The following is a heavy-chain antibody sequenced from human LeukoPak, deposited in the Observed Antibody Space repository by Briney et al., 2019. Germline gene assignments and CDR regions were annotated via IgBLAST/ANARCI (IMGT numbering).Heavy chain of an antibody. Sequence: PSETLSLTCTVSGGSISPHYWSWIRQVPGKGLEWTGYIYYKGSTNYNPSLKSRVTISVDTSKNQFSLRLSSVTTADTAVYYCAGASVWAATRAAAGNYYWGQGTLVTVSS. J-gene: IGHJ4*02. CDR1: GGSISPHY. V-gene: IGHV4-59*11. D-gene: IGHD6-13*01. CDR3: AGASVWAATRAAAGNYY. CDR2: IYYKGST.